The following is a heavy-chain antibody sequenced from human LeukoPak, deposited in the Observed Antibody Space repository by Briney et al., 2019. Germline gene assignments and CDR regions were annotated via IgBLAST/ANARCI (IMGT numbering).Heavy chain of an antibody. CDR2: IKQDGSEK. D-gene: IGHD2-2*01. V-gene: IGHV3-7*01. J-gene: IGHJ6*02. Sequence: GGSLRLSCAASGFTFSSYWMSWVRQAPGKGLEWVANIKQDGSEKYYVDSVKGRFTISRDNAKNSLYLQMNSLRAEDTAVYYCARDLGVGYCSSTSCYYYYYGMDVWGQGTTVTVSS. CDR3: ARDLGVGYCSSTSCYYYYYGMDV. CDR1: GFTFSSYW.